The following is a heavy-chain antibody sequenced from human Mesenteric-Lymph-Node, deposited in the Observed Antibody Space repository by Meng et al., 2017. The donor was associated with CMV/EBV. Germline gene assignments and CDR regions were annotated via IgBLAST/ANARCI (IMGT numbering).Heavy chain of an antibody. Sequence: ESLKISCTVSGGSITSRYWSWTRQPPGKGLQWIGQIYYNGKTNYNPSLKSRVTISVDTSQNQFSLTLNSLTAADTAVYYCARFDGSGYYSDYWGQGMLVTVSS. V-gene: IGHV4-59*11. CDR1: GGSITSRY. J-gene: IGHJ4*02. CDR3: ARFDGSGYYSDY. D-gene: IGHD3-22*01. CDR2: IYYNGKT.